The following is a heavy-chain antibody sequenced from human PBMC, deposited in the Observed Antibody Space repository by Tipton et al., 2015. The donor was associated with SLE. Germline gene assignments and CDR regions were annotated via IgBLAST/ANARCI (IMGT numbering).Heavy chain of an antibody. CDR2: IYSSGGT. J-gene: IGHJ6*02. CDR3: AIRFLEWLPRSYYYGMDV. D-gene: IGHD3-3*01. Sequence: TLSLTCAVYGGSFSGYYWSWIRQPPGKGLEWIGSIYSSGGTYYNPSLKSRVTISVDTSKNQFSLKLSSVTAADTAVYYCAIRFLEWLPRSYYYGMDVWGQGTTVTVSS. CDR1: GGSFSGYY. V-gene: IGHV4-34*01.